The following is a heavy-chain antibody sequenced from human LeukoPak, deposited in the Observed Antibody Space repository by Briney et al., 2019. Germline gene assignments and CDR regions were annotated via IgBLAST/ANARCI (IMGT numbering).Heavy chain of an antibody. V-gene: IGHV4-34*01. CDR1: GGSFSGYY. D-gene: IGHD2-15*01. Sequence: PSETLSLTCAVYGGSFSGYYWSWIRQPPGKGLEWIGEINHSGSTNYNPSLKSRVTISVDTSKNQFSLKLSSVTAADTAVYYCARARAEGGGSCYYDYWGQGTLVTVSS. CDR3: ARARAEGGGSCYYDY. CDR2: INHSGST. J-gene: IGHJ4*02.